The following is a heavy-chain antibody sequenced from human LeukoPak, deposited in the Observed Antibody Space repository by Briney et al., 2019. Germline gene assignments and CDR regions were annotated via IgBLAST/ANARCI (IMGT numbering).Heavy chain of an antibody. CDR3: AEGVVRGVNDY. J-gene: IGHJ4*02. D-gene: IGHD3-10*01. CDR1: GGSISSSSYY. Sequence: PSETLSLICTVSGGSISSSSYYWGWIRQPPGKGLEWIGSIYYSGSTYYNPSLKSRVTISVDTSKNQFSLKLNSVTAADTAVYCCAEGVVRGVNDYWGQGTLVTVSS. V-gene: IGHV4-39*01. CDR2: IYYSGST.